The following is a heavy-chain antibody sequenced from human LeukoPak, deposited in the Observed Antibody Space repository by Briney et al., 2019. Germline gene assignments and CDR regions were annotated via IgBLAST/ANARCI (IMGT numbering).Heavy chain of an antibody. CDR3: ARDMTTSGVDP. CDR1: GYTLTSYD. CDR2: MNPNSGST. V-gene: IGHV1-8*01. D-gene: IGHD4-17*01. J-gene: IGHJ5*02. Sequence: ASVKVSCKASGYTLTSYDINWVRQATGQGLEWMGWMNPNSGSTGYAQKFQGRVTMTRNTSISTAYMGLSSLRSEDTAVYYCARDMTTSGVDPWGQGTLVTVSS.